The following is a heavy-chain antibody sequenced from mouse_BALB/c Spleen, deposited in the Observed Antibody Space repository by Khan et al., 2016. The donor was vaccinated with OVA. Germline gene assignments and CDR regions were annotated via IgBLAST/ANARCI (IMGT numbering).Heavy chain of an antibody. CDR3: ARNSYRYGFTY. D-gene: IGHD2-12*01. J-gene: IGHJ3*01. CDR2: IWSGGTT. Sequence: QVQLKESGPGLVQPSQNLSITCTVSGFSLTTYGIHWVRQSPGKGLEWLGVIWSGGTTDYNAPFISRLSFTKDNSKSQVFFKMNSLQADDTAIYXCARNSYRYGFTYWGRGTLVTISA. V-gene: IGHV2-2*01. CDR1: GFSLTTYG.